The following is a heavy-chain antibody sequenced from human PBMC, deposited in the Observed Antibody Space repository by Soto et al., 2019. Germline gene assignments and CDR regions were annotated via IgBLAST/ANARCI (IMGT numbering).Heavy chain of an antibody. V-gene: IGHV3-30*03. D-gene: IGHD5-12*01. CDR2: ISYDGSNK. J-gene: IGHJ6*02. Sequence: PGGSLRLSCAASGFTFSSYGMHWVRQAPGKGLEWVAVISYDGSNKYYADSVKGRFTISRDNSKNTLYLQMNSLRAEDTAVYYCARDGLRLSHWDYYGMDVWGQGTTVTVSS. CDR1: GFTFSSYG. CDR3: ARDGLRLSHWDYYGMDV.